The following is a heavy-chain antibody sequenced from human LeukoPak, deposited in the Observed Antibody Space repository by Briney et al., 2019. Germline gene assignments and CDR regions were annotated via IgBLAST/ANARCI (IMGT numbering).Heavy chain of an antibody. CDR2: INHGGST. CDR3: ARGRYSSSWYRLGFDY. Sequence: SETLSLTCAVYGGSFSGYYWSWIRQPPGKGLEWIGEINHGGSTNYNPSLKSRVTISVDTSKNQFSLKLSSVTAADTAVYYCARGRYSSSWYRLGFDYWGQGTLVTVSS. J-gene: IGHJ4*02. CDR1: GGSFSGYY. V-gene: IGHV4-34*01. D-gene: IGHD6-13*01.